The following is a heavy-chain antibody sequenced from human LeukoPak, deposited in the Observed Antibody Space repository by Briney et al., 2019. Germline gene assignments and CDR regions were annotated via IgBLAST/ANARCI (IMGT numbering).Heavy chain of an antibody. Sequence: GASVMVSCKASGYIFTNYYMHWVRQAPGQGLEWLGIINPSGGSTTYAQKFQGRVTMTSDMSTNTAYMELSSLISEDTAVYYCTRDPGLTNFYYYMDVWGKGTTVTVSS. V-gene: IGHV1-46*01. J-gene: IGHJ6*03. CDR3: TRDPGLTNFYYYMDV. CDR2: INPSGGST. D-gene: IGHD4-11*01. CDR1: GYIFTNYY.